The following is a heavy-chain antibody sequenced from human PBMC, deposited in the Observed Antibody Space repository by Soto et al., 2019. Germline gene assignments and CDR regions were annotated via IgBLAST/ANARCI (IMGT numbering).Heavy chain of an antibody. V-gene: IGHV4-31*03. CDR3: ARATRVVVAANWFDP. D-gene: IGHD2-15*01. J-gene: IGHJ5*02. Sequence: SETLSLTCTVTGASINSAGYYCSWIRQHPGKGLEWIGYIYYSGSTYYNPSLKSRVTISVDTSKNQFSLKLSSVTAADTAVYYCARATRVVVAANWFDPWGQGTLVTVSS. CDR1: GASINSAGYY. CDR2: IYYSGST.